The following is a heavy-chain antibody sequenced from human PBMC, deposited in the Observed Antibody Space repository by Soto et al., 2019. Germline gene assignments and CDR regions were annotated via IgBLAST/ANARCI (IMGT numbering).Heavy chain of an antibody. CDR2: IQSGGTT. CDR3: AREGGRYYDSGSSSPDY. V-gene: IGHV3-66*01. D-gene: IGHD3-10*01. Sequence: GGSLRLSCAASGFTVSSKYMTWVRQAPGKGLEWVSLIQSGGTTYYPDSVKGRFTISRDTSENTLHLQMDSLRVEDTAVYYCAREGGRYYDSGSSSPDYWGQGTLVTVSS. CDR1: GFTVSSKY. J-gene: IGHJ4*02.